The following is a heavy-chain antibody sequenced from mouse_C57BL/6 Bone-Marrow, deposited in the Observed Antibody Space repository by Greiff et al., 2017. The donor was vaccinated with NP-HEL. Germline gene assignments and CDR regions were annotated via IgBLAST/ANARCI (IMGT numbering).Heavy chain of an antibody. CDR1: GITFSDAW. Sequence: DVKLVESGGGLVQPGGSMKLSCAASGITFSDAWMDWVRQSPEKGLEWVAEIRNKANNHATYYAESVKGRFTISRDDSKSSVYLQMNSLRAEDTGIYYCTRITTVPWYFDVWGTGTTVTVSS. CDR2: IRNKANNHAT. V-gene: IGHV6-6*01. D-gene: IGHD1-1*01. CDR3: TRITTVPWYFDV. J-gene: IGHJ1*03.